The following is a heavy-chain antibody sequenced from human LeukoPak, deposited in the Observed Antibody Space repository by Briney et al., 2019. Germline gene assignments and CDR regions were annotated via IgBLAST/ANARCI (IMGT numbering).Heavy chain of an antibody. CDR2: IDPGDSDT. Sequence: GESLKISCQVSGYSFTNYWIGWVRQMPGKGLEWMGSIDPGDSDTRYSPSFQGQVTISADKSISTAYLQWSSLKASDTAMYYCATTAGMDYFDYWGQGTLVTVSS. V-gene: IGHV5-51*01. CDR1: GYSFTNYW. D-gene: IGHD2-8*01. CDR3: ATTAGMDYFDY. J-gene: IGHJ4*02.